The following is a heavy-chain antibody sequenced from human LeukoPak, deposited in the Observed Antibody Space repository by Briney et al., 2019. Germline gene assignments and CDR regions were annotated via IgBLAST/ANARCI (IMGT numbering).Heavy chain of an antibody. CDR3: FSDDSSGNFYT. D-gene: IGHD3-22*01. CDR1: GYSFTGYY. J-gene: IGHJ5*02. Sequence: ASVNVSCKASGYSFTGYYIQWLRQAPGQGLEWMGWINPYSGDTNYARKFQGRVTMTRDTSISTAYMELSGLTSDDTPVYYCFSDDSSGNFYTWGQGTPVTVSS. CDR2: INPYSGDT. V-gene: IGHV1-2*02.